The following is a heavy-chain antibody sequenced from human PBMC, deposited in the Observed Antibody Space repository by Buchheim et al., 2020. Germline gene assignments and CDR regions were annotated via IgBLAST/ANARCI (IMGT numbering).Heavy chain of an antibody. J-gene: IGHJ6*02. CDR3: ARGSYQTGWRGFSYYSMDV. V-gene: IGHV4-39*07. CDR1: GASINSGGYY. CDR2: IYSGGST. D-gene: IGHD6-19*01. Sequence: HLQGSGPGLVRPSETLSLTCTVSGASINSGGYYWDWVRQPPGKGLEWVGHIYSGGSTYFNPSLKSRVTISFDASNHQISLTLTSVTAADTGTYYCARGSYQTGWRGFSYYSMDVWGQGT.